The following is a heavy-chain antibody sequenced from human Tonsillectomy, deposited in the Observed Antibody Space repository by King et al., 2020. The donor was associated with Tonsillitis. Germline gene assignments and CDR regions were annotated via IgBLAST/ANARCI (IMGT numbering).Heavy chain of an antibody. J-gene: IGHJ4*02. CDR2: TRYDDSNK. V-gene: IGHV3-30*02. D-gene: IGHD3-3*01. CDR3: AKPRSKYDFWSGLEY. CDR1: GFSFSTYA. Sequence: VQLVESGGGVVQPGGSLRLSCAASGFSFSTYAMHWVRQAPGKGLEWVAFTRYDDSNKYYGDSVKGRYTISRDNSKNTLFLQMNSLRVEDTAVYYCAKPRSKYDFWSGLEYWGQGSLVTVSS.